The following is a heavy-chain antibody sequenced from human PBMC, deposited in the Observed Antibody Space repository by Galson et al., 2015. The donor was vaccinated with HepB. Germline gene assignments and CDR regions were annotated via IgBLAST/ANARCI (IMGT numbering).Heavy chain of an antibody. J-gene: IGHJ4*02. D-gene: IGHD5-12*01. CDR1: TFIFSTYS. V-gene: IGHV3-48*04. CDR3: VFIRGYDLKPLVY. CDR2: ISSSSTTI. Sequence: SLRLSCAASTFIFSTYSMNWVRQAPGKGLEWVSYISSSSTTIYYADSVKGRFTISRDNAKNSLYLQMNSLRAEDTAVYYRVFIRGYDLKPLVYWVQGTLVTVSS.